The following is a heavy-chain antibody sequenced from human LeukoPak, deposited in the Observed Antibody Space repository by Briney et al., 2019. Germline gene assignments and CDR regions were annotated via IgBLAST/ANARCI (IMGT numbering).Heavy chain of an antibody. Sequence: GGSLRLSCAASGFTVSSNYMSWVRQAPGKGLEWVSVIYSGGGTDYADSVKGRFTISRDNSKNTLYLQMNSLRAEDTAIYYCAKGRSFSRSYFDSWGQGILVAVSS. J-gene: IGHJ4*02. CDR2: IYSGGGT. CDR3: AKGRSFSRSYFDS. CDR1: GFTVSSNY. V-gene: IGHV3-53*01. D-gene: IGHD3-3*01.